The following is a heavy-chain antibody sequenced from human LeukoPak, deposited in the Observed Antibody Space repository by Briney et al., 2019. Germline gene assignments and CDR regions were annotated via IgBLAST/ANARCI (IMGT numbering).Heavy chain of an antibody. J-gene: IGHJ4*02. D-gene: IGHD1-26*01. CDR2: ISYTGTYI. Sequence: GGSLRLSCAASAFSLNAYNMNWVRQAPGKGLEWVSSISYTGTYIYYADSVKGRFTISRDNAQNSLYLRMNSLRAEDTAIYYCVRDRGTYRPIDYWGQGTLVTVSS. CDR1: AFSLNAYN. V-gene: IGHV3-21*04. CDR3: VRDRGTYRPIDY.